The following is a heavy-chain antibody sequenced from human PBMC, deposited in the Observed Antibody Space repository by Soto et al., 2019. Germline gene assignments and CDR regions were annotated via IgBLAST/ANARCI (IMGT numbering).Heavy chain of an antibody. J-gene: IGHJ4*02. CDR3: ARDAQIGHGYSAYHTY. V-gene: IGHV1-46*01. D-gene: IGHD5-12*01. CDR2: INPSGAST. Sequence: QVQLVQSGAEGTKPGASVKVSCKASGYTFTSYYIHWVRQAPGQGLEWVGLINPSGASTTYAQKFQGRVTMTRDTSTSTVYLELNSLRSEDTAVYFCARDAQIGHGYSAYHTYWGQGTLVTVSS. CDR1: GYTFTSYY.